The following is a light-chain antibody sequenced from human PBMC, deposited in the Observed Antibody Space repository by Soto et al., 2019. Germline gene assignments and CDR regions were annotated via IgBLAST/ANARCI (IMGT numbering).Light chain of an antibody. CDR2: DAL. J-gene: IGKJ1*01. CDR3: QHYGGMWT. CDR1: QSITNR. Sequence: DIQMTQSASTLSASVGDRVAITCRASQSITNRLAWYQLKPGKAPKVLIYDALNLESGVPSRFSGSGYGTEFTLTIRSLQPDDFATYCCQHYGGMWTFGQGTKADIK. V-gene: IGKV1-5*01.